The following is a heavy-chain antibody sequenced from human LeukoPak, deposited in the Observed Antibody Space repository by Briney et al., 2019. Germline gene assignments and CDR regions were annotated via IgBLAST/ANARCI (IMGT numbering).Heavy chain of an antibody. V-gene: IGHV4-39*07. CDR2: IYYSGST. D-gene: IGHD3-22*01. CDR3: ARVGYYYDSTAFDI. J-gene: IGHJ3*02. Sequence: PSETLSLTCTVSGGSISSSSYYWGWIRQPPGKGLEWIGSIYYSGSTNYNPSLKSRVTMSVDTSKNQFSLKLSSVTALDTAVYYCARVGYYYDSTAFDIWGQGTMVTVSS. CDR1: GGSISSSSYY.